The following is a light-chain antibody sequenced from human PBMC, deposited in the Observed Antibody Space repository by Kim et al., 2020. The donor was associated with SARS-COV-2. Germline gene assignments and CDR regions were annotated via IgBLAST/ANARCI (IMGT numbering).Light chain of an antibody. V-gene: IGKV1-5*01. Sequence: DIQMTQSPSSLSASVGDRVTITCRASQSINSCLAWYLQKPGTAPKLLIYEASSLESGVPSRFSGSGSGTEFTLTISSLQPDDFATYYCQQYNSDSRTFGEGTKVDIK. CDR1: QSINSC. J-gene: IGKJ1*01. CDR3: QQYNSDSRT. CDR2: EAS.